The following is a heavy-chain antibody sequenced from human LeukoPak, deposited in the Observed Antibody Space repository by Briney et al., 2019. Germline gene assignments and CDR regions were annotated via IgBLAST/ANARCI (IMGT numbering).Heavy chain of an antibody. CDR1: GFTFSNYW. CDR3: ARHIAGDAFDI. Sequence: GGSLRLSCAASGFTFSNYWMRWVRQAPGRGLVWVSRITGDGTGANYAGSVKGRFTISRDNAKNVLFMQMNSLRAEDTAVYYCARHIAGDAFDIWGQGTMVTVSS. CDR2: ITGDGTGA. J-gene: IGHJ3*02. V-gene: IGHV3-74*01. D-gene: IGHD2-21*01.